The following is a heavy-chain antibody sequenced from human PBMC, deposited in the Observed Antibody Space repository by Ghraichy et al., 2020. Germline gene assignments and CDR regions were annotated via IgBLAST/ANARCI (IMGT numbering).Heavy chain of an antibody. CDR2: IYYSGST. J-gene: IGHJ6*02. CDR3: ARTSNYYDSSGYYLYYYYYGMDV. CDR1: GGSISSYY. D-gene: IGHD3-22*01. V-gene: IGHV4-59*01. Sequence: SETLSLTCTVSGGSISSYYWSWIRQPPGKGLEWIGYIYYSGSTNYNPSLKSRVTISVDTSKNQFSLKLSSVTAADTALYYCARTSNYYDSSGYYLYYYYYGMDVWGQGTTVTVSS.